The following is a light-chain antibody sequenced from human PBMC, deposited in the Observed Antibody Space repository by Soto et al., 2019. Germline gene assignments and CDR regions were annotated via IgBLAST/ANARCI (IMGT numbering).Light chain of an antibody. J-gene: IGKJ1*01. CDR3: QQYNNWRT. V-gene: IGKV3-15*01. Sequence: VLTQSPGTLSLTPGERATLSCRASQTLRGRYLAWYQQKPGQAPRLLIYGASTRATGIPARFSGSGSGTEFTLTISSLQSEDFAVYYCQQYNNWRTFGQGTNVDIK. CDR2: GAS. CDR1: QTLRGRY.